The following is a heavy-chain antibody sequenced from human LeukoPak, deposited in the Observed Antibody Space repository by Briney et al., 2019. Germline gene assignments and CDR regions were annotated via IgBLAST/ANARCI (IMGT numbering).Heavy chain of an antibody. CDR1: GYTFTSYY. D-gene: IGHD7-27*01. CDR3: ARDPGPGKVALDAFDI. J-gene: IGHJ3*02. CDR2: INPSGGST. V-gene: IGHV1-46*03. Sequence: ASVKVSCKASGYTFTSYYMHWVRQAPGQGLEWMGIINPSGGSTSYAQKFQGRVTMTRDTSTSTVYMELSSLRSEDTAVYYCARDPGPGKVALDAFDIWGQGTMVTVSS.